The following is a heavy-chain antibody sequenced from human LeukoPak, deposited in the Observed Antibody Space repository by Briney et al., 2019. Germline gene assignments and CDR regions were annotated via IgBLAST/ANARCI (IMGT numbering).Heavy chain of an antibody. CDR3: ATSFGPVIAAAGTGAD. CDR1: GFTFDDYA. J-gene: IGHJ4*02. D-gene: IGHD6-13*01. V-gene: IGHV3-23*03. CDR2: IYSDNT. Sequence: PGRSLRLSCAASGFTFDDYAMHWVRQAPGKGLEWVSFIYSDNTHYSDSVKGRFTISRDNSKNTLYLQMNSLRAEDTAVYYCATSFGPVIAAAGTGADWGQGTLVTVSS.